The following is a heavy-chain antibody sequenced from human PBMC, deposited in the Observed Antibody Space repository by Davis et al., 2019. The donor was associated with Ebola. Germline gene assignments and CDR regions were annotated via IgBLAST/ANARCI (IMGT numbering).Heavy chain of an antibody. CDR1: GGSISSSNW. CDR3: ARDKSWQAFDI. V-gene: IGHV4-4*02. Sequence: PGGSLRLSCAVSGGSISSSNWWSWVRQPPGKGLEWIGEIYHSGSTNYNPSLKSRVTISVDKSKNQFSLKLSSVTAADTAVYYCARDKSWQAFDIWGQGTMVTVSS. CDR2: IYHSGST. J-gene: IGHJ3*02.